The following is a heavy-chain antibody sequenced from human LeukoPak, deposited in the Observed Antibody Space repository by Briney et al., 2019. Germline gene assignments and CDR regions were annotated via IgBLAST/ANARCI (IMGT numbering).Heavy chain of an antibody. Sequence: GGSLRLSCADSGFPFSNFAMAWVRQAPGKGLEWVSGSRGNSEVTLYTVSVKGRFTISRDNSQNTLFLQMNSLTAADLAIYDGATRDYSGPATDDPLFDHWGQGTLVTVPS. V-gene: IGHV3-23*01. CDR2: SRGNSEVT. J-gene: IGHJ4*02. CDR1: GFPFSNFA. CDR3: ATRDYSGPATDDPLFDH. D-gene: IGHD6-25*01.